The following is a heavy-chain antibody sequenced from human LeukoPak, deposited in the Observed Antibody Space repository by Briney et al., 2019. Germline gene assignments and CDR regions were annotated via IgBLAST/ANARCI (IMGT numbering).Heavy chain of an antibody. J-gene: IGHJ6*03. Sequence: PSETLSLTCTVSGGSISSYYWSWIRQPPGKGLEWIGYIYYSGSTNYKSSLKSRVTISVDTSKNQFSLKLSSVTAADTAVYYCASTLGWELPITLTYYYYYYMDVWGKGTTVTVSS. V-gene: IGHV4-59*12. CDR1: GGSISSYY. D-gene: IGHD1-26*01. CDR3: ASTLGWELPITLTYYYYYYMDV. CDR2: IYYSGST.